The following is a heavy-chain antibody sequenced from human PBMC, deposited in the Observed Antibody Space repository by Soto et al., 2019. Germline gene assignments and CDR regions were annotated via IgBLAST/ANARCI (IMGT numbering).Heavy chain of an antibody. J-gene: IGHJ6*04. CDR3: GRARFDSWSHIYCGLDV. Sequence: SETLSLTCAVYGGSFSGYSWTWLREPPGKGLEWIGELNQSGTTDYNPALKSRVTICFDTSKNQFSLTVTSVTAAGTAVYYCGRARFDSWSHIYCGLDVWGKGTTVTVSS. V-gene: IGHV4-34*01. CDR2: LNQSGTT. D-gene: IGHD3-3*01. CDR1: GGSFSGYS.